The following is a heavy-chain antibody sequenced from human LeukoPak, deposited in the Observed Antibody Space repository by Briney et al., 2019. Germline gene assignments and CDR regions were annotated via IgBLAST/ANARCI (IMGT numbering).Heavy chain of an antibody. CDR2: ISGSGGST. Sequence: GGSLRLSCAASGFTFSSYAMSWVRQAPGKGLEWVSAISGSGGSTYYADSVKGRFTISRDNSKNTLYLQMNSLRAEDTAVYYCAKDSRLKYCTNGVCYTQPYLFDYWGQGTLVTVSS. CDR1: GFTFSSYA. D-gene: IGHD2-8*01. CDR3: AKDSRLKYCTNGVCYTQPYLFDY. J-gene: IGHJ4*02. V-gene: IGHV3-23*01.